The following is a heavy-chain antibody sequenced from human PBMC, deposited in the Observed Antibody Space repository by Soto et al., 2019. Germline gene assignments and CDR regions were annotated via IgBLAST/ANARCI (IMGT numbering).Heavy chain of an antibody. CDR2: IYPGDSDT. Sequence: GESLKLSCKGSGYSFTSYWIGWVRQMPGKGLKWMGIIYPGDSDTRYSPSFQGQVTISADKSISTAYLQWSSLKASDTALYYCARLSRDYDFWSGYYSYYYYYYMDVWGKGTTVTVSS. D-gene: IGHD3-3*01. J-gene: IGHJ6*03. CDR3: ARLSRDYDFWSGYYSYYYYYYMDV. CDR1: GYSFTSYW. V-gene: IGHV5-51*01.